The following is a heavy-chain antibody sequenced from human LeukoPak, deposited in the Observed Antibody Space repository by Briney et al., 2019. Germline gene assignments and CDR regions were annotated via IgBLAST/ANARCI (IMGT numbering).Heavy chain of an antibody. CDR2: IYYSGST. V-gene: IGHV4-31*03. D-gene: IGHD4-4*01. J-gene: IGHJ6*02. CDR1: GGSIRSGDYS. CDR3: ARDHTETSSLNFRNYYYYGMDI. Sequence: SETLSLTCTVSGGSIRSGDYSWIWIRQHPGKGLEWIGYIYYSGSTYYNPSLTSRVTMSVDTSKNQFSLKLSSVTAADTAIYYCARDHTETSSLNFRNYYYYGMDIWGQGTTVIVSS.